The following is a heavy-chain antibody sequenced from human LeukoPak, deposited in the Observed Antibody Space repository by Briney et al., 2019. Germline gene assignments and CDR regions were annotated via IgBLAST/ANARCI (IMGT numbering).Heavy chain of an antibody. CDR3: ARDPSYYYDSSGRKFDY. V-gene: IGHV3-21*01. J-gene: IGHJ4*02. Sequence: PVGSLRLSCAASGFTFSSYSMNWVRQAPGKGLEWVSSISSSSSYIYYADSVKGRFTISRDNAKNSLYLQMNSLRAEDTAVYYCARDPSYYYDSSGRKFDYWGQGTLVTVSS. CDR2: ISSSSSYI. CDR1: GFTFSSYS. D-gene: IGHD3-22*01.